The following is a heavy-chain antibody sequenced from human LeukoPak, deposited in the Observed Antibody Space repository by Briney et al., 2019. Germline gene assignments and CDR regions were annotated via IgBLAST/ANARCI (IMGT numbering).Heavy chain of an antibody. Sequence: PSGTLSLTCTVSGGSISSYYWSWIRQPAGKGLEWIGRIYTSGSTNYNPSLKSRVTMSVDTSKNQFSLKLSSVTAADTAVYYCARGEWLRSRDVFDIWGQGTMVTVSS. J-gene: IGHJ3*02. CDR3: ARGEWLRSRDVFDI. D-gene: IGHD5-12*01. CDR1: GGSISSYY. CDR2: IYTSGST. V-gene: IGHV4-4*07.